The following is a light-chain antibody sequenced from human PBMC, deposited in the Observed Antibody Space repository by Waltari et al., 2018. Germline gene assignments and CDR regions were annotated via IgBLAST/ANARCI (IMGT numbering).Light chain of an antibody. CDR1: QSVSSN. CDR2: GAS. Sequence: EIVMTQSPATLSVSPGERATLSCRASQSVSSNLAWYQQKPGQAPRLLIYGASNRATGIPARFSGSGSGTEFTLTISSMQSEDFAVYYCQQYNNWPGTFGQGTKVELK. CDR3: QQYNNWPGT. J-gene: IGKJ1*01. V-gene: IGKV3-15*01.